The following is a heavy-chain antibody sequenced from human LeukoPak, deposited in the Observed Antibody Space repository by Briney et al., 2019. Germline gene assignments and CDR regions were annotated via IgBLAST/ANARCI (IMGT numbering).Heavy chain of an antibody. CDR2: INAGNGNT. J-gene: IGHJ4*02. CDR3: ARADGSSGGIIDY. CDR1: GYTFTSYA. Sequence: AASVKVSCKASGYTFTSYAMHWVRQAPGQRLEWMGWINAGNGNTKYSQKFQGRVTITRDTSASTAYMELSSLRSEDTAVYYCARADGSSGGIIDYWGQGTLVTVSS. D-gene: IGHD2-15*01. V-gene: IGHV1-3*01.